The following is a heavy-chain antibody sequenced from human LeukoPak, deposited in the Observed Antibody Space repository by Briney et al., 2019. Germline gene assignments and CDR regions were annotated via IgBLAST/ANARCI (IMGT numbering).Heavy chain of an antibody. CDR1: GYTFTGYY. Sequence: ASVKVSCKASGYTFTGYYMHWVRQAPGQGLEWMGWINPNSGGTNYAQKFQGRVTMTRDTSISTAYMELSRLRSDDTAVYYCARARYCTNGVCYGVVDYWGQGTLVTVSS. V-gene: IGHV1-2*02. J-gene: IGHJ4*02. CDR2: INPNSGGT. CDR3: ARARYCTNGVCYGVVDY. D-gene: IGHD2-8*01.